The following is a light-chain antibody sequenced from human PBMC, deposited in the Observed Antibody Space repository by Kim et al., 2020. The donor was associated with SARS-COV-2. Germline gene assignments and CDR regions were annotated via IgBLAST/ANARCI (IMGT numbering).Light chain of an antibody. CDR3: QQYNGYPWT. J-gene: IGKJ1*01. CDR2: KAS. Sequence: DIQMTQSPSTLSASVGDRVTITCRAGQDIHSWLAWYQQKPGKAPKLLIYKASSLESGVPSRFSGSGSGTEFTLTISSLQPDDFATYYCQQYNGYPWTFGQGTKVDIK. V-gene: IGKV1-5*03. CDR1: QDIHSW.